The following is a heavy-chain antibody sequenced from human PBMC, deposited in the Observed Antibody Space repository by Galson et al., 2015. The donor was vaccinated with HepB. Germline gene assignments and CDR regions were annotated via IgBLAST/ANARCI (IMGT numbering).Heavy chain of an antibody. CDR2: ISYDGSNK. J-gene: IGHJ4*02. CDR3: AKGVVAATPEVY. CDR1: GFTFSSYA. D-gene: IGHD2-15*01. V-gene: IGHV3-30*04. Sequence: SLRLSCAASGFTFSSYAMHWVRQAPGKGLEWVAVISYDGSNKYYTDSVKGRFTISRDNSKNTLYLQMNSLRAEDTAVYYCAKGVVAATPEVYWSQGTLVTVSS.